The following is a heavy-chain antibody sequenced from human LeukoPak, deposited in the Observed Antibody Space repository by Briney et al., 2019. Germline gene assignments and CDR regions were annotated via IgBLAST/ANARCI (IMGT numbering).Heavy chain of an antibody. Sequence: GGSLRLSCTTSVFAFSNHEMTWVRQAPGKGLEWVSHIGRSGDKTYYADSVRGRFTISRDNSKNTVYLQMNSLRVEDTAVYYCARERRGTGGTTAFDCWGQGTLVTVSS. CDR3: ARERRGTGGTTAFDC. J-gene: IGHJ4*02. CDR1: VFAFSNHE. V-gene: IGHV3-23*01. D-gene: IGHD1-1*01. CDR2: IGRSGDKT.